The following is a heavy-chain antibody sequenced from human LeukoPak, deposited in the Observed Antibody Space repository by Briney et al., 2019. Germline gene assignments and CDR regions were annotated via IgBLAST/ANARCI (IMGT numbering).Heavy chain of an antibody. D-gene: IGHD4-23*01. CDR1: GGSISSSSYY. CDR2: IYHSGST. J-gene: IGHJ4*02. CDR3: ARDYDGGNSFDY. V-gene: IGHV4-39*07. Sequence: PSETLSLTCTVSGGSISSSSYYWGWIRQPPGKGLEWIGSIYHSGSTYYNPSLKSRVTISVDTSKNQFSLKLSSVTAADTAVYYCARDYDGGNSFDYWGQGTLVTVSS.